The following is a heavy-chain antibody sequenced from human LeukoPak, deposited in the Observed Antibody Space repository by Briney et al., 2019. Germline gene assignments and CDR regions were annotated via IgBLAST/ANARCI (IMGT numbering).Heavy chain of an antibody. CDR2: IKPNSGGT. D-gene: IGHD3-10*01. CDR3: ARAYGWGLRDAFDI. V-gene: IGHV1-2*02. CDR1: GYTFTDYY. Sequence: ASVKVSCKASGYTFTDYYMHWVRQAPGQGLEWMGWIKPNSGGTNSAQKFQGRVIMTRDTSIKTAYMELSRLRSDDTAVYYCARAYGWGLRDAFDIWGRGTLVTVS. J-gene: IGHJ3*02.